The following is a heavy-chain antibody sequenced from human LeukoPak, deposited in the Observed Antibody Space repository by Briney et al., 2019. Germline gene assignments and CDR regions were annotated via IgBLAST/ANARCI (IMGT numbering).Heavy chain of an antibody. CDR2: IYYSGST. J-gene: IGHJ4*02. CDR1: GASVSGSPYY. V-gene: IGHV4-39*01. D-gene: IGHD1-26*01. Sequence: RSSETLSLTCTVSGASVSGSPYYWGWVRQPPGKGLEWIGNIYYSGSTYYNASLESRVTISIDTSKNQFSLKMNSVTAADTAMYYCAKSGGYGLIDYWGQGTLVTVSS. CDR3: AKSGGYGLIDY.